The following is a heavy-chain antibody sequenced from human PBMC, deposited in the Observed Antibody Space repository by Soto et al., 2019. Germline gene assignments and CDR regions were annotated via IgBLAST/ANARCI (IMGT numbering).Heavy chain of an antibody. V-gene: IGHV4-30-4*01. CDR1: GGSVSSGDYY. J-gene: IGHJ4*02. Sequence: SETLSLTCTVSGGSVSSGDYYWSWIRQPPGKGLEWIGYIYYSGSTYYNPSLKSRVTISVDTSKNQFSLKLSSVTAADTAVYYCARDVVTGTTTYTDYWGQGTLVTVSS. CDR3: ARDVVTGTTTYTDY. CDR2: IYYSGST. D-gene: IGHD1-7*01.